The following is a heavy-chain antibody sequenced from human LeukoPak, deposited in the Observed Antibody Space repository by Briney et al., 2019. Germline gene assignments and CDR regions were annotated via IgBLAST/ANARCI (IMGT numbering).Heavy chain of an antibody. CDR2: ISGSGGST. V-gene: IGHV3-23*01. D-gene: IGHD2-2*01. CDR1: GFTFSSYA. J-gene: IGHJ4*02. Sequence: GGSLRLSCAASGFTFSSYAMSWVRQAPGKGLEWVSAISGSGGSTYYADSVKGRFTISRDNSKNTLYLQMNSLRAEDTAVYYCAKELPSHCSSTSCYDYYFDYWGQGTLVTVSS. CDR3: AKELPSHCSSTSCYDYYFDY.